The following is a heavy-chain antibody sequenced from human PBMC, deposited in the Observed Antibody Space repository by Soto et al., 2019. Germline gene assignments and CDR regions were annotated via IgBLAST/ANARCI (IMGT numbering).Heavy chain of an antibody. CDR3: ARDPPDFTSGFDS. V-gene: IGHV6-1*01. J-gene: IGHJ4*02. Sequence: QTLSLTCAISWDSLSNNDATWNSIRHSPSRGLEWLGSAYYRSRWQYDYAPSVKSRITINPDTSKNHFSLKLSYVTTEDTAVYSCARDPPDFTSGFDSWGQGALVTVYS. CDR2: AYYRSRWQY. D-gene: IGHD1-26*01. CDR1: WDSLSNNDAT.